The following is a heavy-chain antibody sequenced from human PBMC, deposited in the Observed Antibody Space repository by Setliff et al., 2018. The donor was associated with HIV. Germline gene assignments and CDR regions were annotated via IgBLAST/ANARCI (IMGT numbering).Heavy chain of an antibody. D-gene: IGHD1-26*01. CDR2: ITHRGIT. Sequence: SETLSLTCAVYGGSFSGYYWSWIRQPPGKGLEWIGEITHRGITDYNPSLKSRVTISVDTSKNQFSLKLSSVTAADTAVYYCATKGAEWELPDMIFDYWGQGTLVTVSS. CDR3: ATKGAEWELPDMIFDY. CDR1: GGSFSGYY. V-gene: IGHV4-34*01. J-gene: IGHJ4*02.